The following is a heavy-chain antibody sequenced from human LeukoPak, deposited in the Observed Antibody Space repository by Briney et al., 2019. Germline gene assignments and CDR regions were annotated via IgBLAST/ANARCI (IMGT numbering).Heavy chain of an antibody. V-gene: IGHV3-23*01. CDR3: AKDKGGYNYRYFDY. Sequence: GGSLRLSCAASGFTFSSDAMRWVRQAPGKGLEWVSAISSSGGSTYYADSVRGRFIISRDSSKNTLYLQMNSLRAEDTALYYCAKDKGGYNYRYFDYWGQGTLVTVSS. CDR2: ISSSGGST. CDR1: GFTFSSDA. J-gene: IGHJ4*02. D-gene: IGHD5-24*01.